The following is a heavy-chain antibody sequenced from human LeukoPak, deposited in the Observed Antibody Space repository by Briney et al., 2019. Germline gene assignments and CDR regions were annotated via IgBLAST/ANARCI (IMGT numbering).Heavy chain of an antibody. J-gene: IGHJ4*02. CDR1: GGSFSGYY. D-gene: IGHD3-22*01. CDR2: INHSGST. CDR3: AVRRYYYDSSGYYYVFDY. Sequence: SETLSLTCAVYGGSFSGYYWSWIRQPPGKGLEWIGEINHSGSTNYNPSLKSRVTISVDTSKNQFSLKLSSVTAADTAVYYCAVRRYYYDSSGYYYVFDYWGQGTLATVSS. V-gene: IGHV4-34*01.